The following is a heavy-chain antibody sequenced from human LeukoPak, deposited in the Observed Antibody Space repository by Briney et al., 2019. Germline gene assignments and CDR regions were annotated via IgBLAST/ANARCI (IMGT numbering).Heavy chain of an antibody. CDR2: ISYDGSNK. J-gene: IGHJ4*02. D-gene: IGHD3-10*01. Sequence: AGGSLRLSCAASGFTFGSYAMHWVRQAPGKGLEWVAVISYDGSNKYYADSVKGRFTISRDNSKNTLYLQMNSPRAEDTAVYYCARSGSGSYEYWGQGTLVTVSS. CDR3: ARSGSGSYEY. CDR1: GFTFGSYA. V-gene: IGHV3-30-3*01.